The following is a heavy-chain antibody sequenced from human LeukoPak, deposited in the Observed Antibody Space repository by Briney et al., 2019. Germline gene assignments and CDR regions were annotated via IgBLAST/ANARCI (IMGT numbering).Heavy chain of an antibody. V-gene: IGHV1-2*02. CDR3: ARGVITMVRGVHFDY. Sequence: GASVKVSCKASGYTFTGYYMHWVRQAPGQGLEWMGWINPNSGGTNYAQKFQGRVTMTRDTSISTAYMELSRLRSDDTAVYYCARGVITMVRGVHFDYWGQGTLVTVSS. CDR2: INPNSGGT. CDR1: GYTFTGYY. D-gene: IGHD3-10*01. J-gene: IGHJ4*02.